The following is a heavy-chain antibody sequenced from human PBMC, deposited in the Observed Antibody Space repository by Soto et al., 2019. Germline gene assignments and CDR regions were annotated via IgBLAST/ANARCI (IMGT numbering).Heavy chain of an antibody. Sequence: VSCKASGYIFINYYIHWVRQAPGQGLEWMGVINPSTGSTAYAQRFQDRVTMTSDTPTTTVYMDLSSLRSEDTAVYHCARALLWDIHDCWGQGTLVTVSS. D-gene: IGHD2-15*01. J-gene: IGHJ4*02. CDR3: ARALLWDIHDC. CDR1: GYIFINYY. V-gene: IGHV1-46*03. CDR2: INPSTGST.